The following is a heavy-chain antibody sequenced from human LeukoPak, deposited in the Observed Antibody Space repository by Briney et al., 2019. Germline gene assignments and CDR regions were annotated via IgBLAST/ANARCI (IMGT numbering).Heavy chain of an antibody. CDR1: GGSISGSTFY. Sequence: PSETLSLTCTVSGGSISGSTFYWAWIRQPPGKGLEWIGNIHYTGTTYYNPSLKSRVTISVDTSKNQFSLKVNSVTAADTAVYHCARLSQAAGPWYFDYWGQGTLVTVSS. V-gene: IGHV4-39*01. D-gene: IGHD6-13*01. CDR2: IHYTGTT. J-gene: IGHJ4*02. CDR3: ARLSQAAGPWYFDY.